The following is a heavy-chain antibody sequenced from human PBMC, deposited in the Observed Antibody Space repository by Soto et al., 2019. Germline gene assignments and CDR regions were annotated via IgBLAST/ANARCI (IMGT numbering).Heavy chain of an antibody. CDR2: INPNSGDT. Sequence: APVKVSCKASGYIFTAYSMHWVRQAPGQGLEWLGWINPNSGDTIYAQKFQDRVTMTCDTSVSTAYLELSSLSSDDTALYYCAREASAVVSLDYCRQGTLVTVSS. CDR3: AREASAVVSLDY. CDR1: GYIFTAYS. J-gene: IGHJ4*02. V-gene: IGHV1-2*02. D-gene: IGHD2-15*01.